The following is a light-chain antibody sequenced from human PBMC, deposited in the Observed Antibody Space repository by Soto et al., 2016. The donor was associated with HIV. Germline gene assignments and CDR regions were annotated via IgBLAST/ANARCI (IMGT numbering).Light chain of an antibody. Sequence: DIQMTQSPSSLSASVGDRVTVTCRASQGIPNSVAWYQQKPGKAPKLLVYAASKLEGGVHLGSVAVDLGRITLSPSSSLQPEDFATYYCQQYHSSPPWTFGQGTKV. CDR3: QQYHSSPPWT. J-gene: IGKJ1*01. CDR1: QGIPNS. V-gene: IGKV1-NL1*01. CDR2: AAS.